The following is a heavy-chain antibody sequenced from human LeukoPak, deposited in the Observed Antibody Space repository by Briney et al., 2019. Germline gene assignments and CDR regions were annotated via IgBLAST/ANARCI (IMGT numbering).Heavy chain of an antibody. V-gene: IGHV1-46*01. D-gene: IGHD1-7*01. J-gene: IGHJ4*02. CDR2: INPSGGST. CDR1: GYTFTTYY. CDR3: ARVVTGTINYDY. Sequence: ASVKVSCKASGYTFTTYYMHWVRQAPGQGLEWMGIINPSGGSTSYAQKFQGRVTMTRDTSTSTVYIELSSLRSEDTAVYYCARVVTGTINYDYWGQGTLVTVSS.